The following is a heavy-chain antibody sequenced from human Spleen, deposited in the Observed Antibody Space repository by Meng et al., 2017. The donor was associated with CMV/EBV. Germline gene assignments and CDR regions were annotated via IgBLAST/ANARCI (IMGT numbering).Heavy chain of an antibody. CDR1: GGSISSFY. Sequence: SETLSLTRTVAGGSISSFYWSWIRQPPGKGLEWVGYIYYRGSTNYNPSLKSRVTISVDTSKNQFSLKLSPVTSADTAVYYCARARGNRITDYYYGMDVWGQGTTVTVSS. D-gene: IGHD1-14*01. V-gene: IGHV4-59*01. CDR3: ARARGNRITDYYYGMDV. CDR2: IYYRGST. J-gene: IGHJ6*02.